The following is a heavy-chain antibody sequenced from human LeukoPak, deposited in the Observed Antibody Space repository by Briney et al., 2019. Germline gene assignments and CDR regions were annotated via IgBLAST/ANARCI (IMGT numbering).Heavy chain of an antibody. Sequence: PSETLSLTCAVYGGSFSGYYWSWIRQPPGKGLEWIGEINHSGSTNYNPSLKSRVTISVDTSKNQFSLKLSSVTAADTAVYYCARGRDYYDSSGYYRTKGIIDYWGQGTLVTVLS. CDR3: ARGRDYYDSSGYYRTKGIIDY. D-gene: IGHD3-22*01. CDR1: GGSFSGYY. J-gene: IGHJ4*02. V-gene: IGHV4-34*01. CDR2: INHSGST.